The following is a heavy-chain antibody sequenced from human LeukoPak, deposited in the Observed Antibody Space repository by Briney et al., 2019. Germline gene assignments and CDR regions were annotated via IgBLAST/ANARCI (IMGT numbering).Heavy chain of an antibody. CDR1: GITFSSYA. D-gene: IGHD1-26*01. CDR3: VKDRGGSPFYGMDV. J-gene: IGHJ6*02. V-gene: IGHV3-23*01. Sequence: GGSLRLSCAGSGITFSSYAMSWVRQAPGKGLEWVSTISGSGGAGTYYADSVKGRFTVSRDNSRNTLYLPMNSLRAEDTAVYYCVKDRGGSPFYGMDVWGQGTTVTVYS. CDR2: ISGSGGAGT.